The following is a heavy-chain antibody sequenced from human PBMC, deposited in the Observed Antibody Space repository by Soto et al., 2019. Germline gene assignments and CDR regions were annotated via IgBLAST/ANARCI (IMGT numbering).Heavy chain of an antibody. CDR2: IRRQTDGGTA. Sequence: EVQLVESGGGLARPGGSLRVSCAAAGFTFTNAWMSWVRQAPGKWLEWVARIRRQTDGGTADYATPVKGRFTISREDSKNTLYLQMNSLRTEDTAVYFCTTDPWYSNSYHYVMDLWGPGTTVTVSS. CDR3: TTDPWYSNSYHYVMDL. J-gene: IGHJ6*02. V-gene: IGHV3-15*01. D-gene: IGHD6-6*01. CDR1: GFTFTNAW.